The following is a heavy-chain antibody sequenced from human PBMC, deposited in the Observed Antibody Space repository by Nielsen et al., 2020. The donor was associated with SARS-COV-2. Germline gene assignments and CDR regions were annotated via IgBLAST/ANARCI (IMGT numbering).Heavy chain of an antibody. CDR2: ITSSSTYT. CDR3: ARVAGTPPVSYSYFDL. V-gene: IGHV3-11*05. J-gene: IGHJ2*01. Sequence: GESLKISCVGSGFTFSDYYMSWVRQAPGKGLEWVSYITSSSTYTNYADSVKGRYTISKDSAKNSLYLQMNSLRAEDTAVYYCARVAGTPPVSYSYFDLWGRGTLVTVSS. D-gene: IGHD6-19*01. CDR1: GFTFSDYY.